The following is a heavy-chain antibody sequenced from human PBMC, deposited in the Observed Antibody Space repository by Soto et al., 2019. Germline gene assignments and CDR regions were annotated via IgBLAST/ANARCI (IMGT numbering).Heavy chain of an antibody. CDR2: ISAYNGDT. Sequence: QVQLVQSGAEVKMPGASVKVSCKASGYTFTSHGISWMRQAPGQGLEWMGWISAYNGDTNYAQNLQGRVTLTTDTSTSTAYMELRSLRSDDTAVYSCARDRDQLHGLDYWGQGALVTVSS. J-gene: IGHJ4*02. D-gene: IGHD2-2*01. CDR3: ARDRDQLHGLDY. CDR1: GYTFTSHG. V-gene: IGHV1-18*01.